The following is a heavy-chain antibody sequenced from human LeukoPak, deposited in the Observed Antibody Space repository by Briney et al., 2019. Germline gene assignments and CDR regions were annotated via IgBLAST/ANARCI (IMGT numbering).Heavy chain of an antibody. CDR1: GYTFTGYY. J-gene: IGHJ4*02. CDR2: INTNTGNP. CDR3: TLGSY. Sequence: ASVKVSCKASGYTFTGYYMHWVRQAPGQGLEWMGWINTNTGNPSYARDFTGRFVFSLDTSVNSAFLQVNNLKAEDTAFYYCTLGSYWGQGTLVTVSS. D-gene: IGHD3-10*01. V-gene: IGHV7-4-1*02.